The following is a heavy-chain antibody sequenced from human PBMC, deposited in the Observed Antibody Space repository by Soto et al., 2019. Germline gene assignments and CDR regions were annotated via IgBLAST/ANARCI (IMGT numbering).Heavy chain of an antibody. D-gene: IGHD3-22*01. Sequence: GGSLRLSCAASGFTFSSYGMHWVRQAPGKGLEWVAVISYDGSNKYYADSVKGRFTISRDNSKNTLYLQMNSLRAEDTAVYYCAKDRDSSGYIYAFDIWGQGTMVTVSS. CDR2: ISYDGSNK. CDR3: AKDRDSSGYIYAFDI. V-gene: IGHV3-30*18. J-gene: IGHJ3*02. CDR1: GFTFSSYG.